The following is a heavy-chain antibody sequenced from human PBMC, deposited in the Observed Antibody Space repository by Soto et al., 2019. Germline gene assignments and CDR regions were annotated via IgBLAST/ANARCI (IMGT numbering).Heavy chain of an antibody. CDR1: GFSLSTTGMG. J-gene: IGHJ4*02. CDR2: IYWNNDK. Sequence: SGPTLVNPTQTLTLTCTFSGFSLSTTGMGVGWIRQPPGKALEWLALIYWNNDKRYSPSLKSRLNITRDTSKNQVVLTMTNMDPVDTATYYCAHRRKIYYSVWGDYRNECFDYWGQGSLVTSPQ. V-gene: IGHV2-5*01. D-gene: IGHD3-16*02. CDR3: AHRRKIYYSVWGDYRNECFDY.